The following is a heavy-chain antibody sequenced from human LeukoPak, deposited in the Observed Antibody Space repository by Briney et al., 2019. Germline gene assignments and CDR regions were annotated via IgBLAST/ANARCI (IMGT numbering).Heavy chain of an antibody. D-gene: IGHD2-15*01. V-gene: IGHV1-24*01. CDR1: GYTLTELS. Sequence: GASVKVSCKVSGYTLTELSMHWVRQAPGKGLEWMGGFDPEDGETTYAQKFQGRVTMTEDTSTDTAYMELSSLRSEDTAVYYCATEGSRYCSGGSCYPWGQGTLVTVSS. CDR2: FDPEDGET. J-gene: IGHJ5*02. CDR3: ATEGSRYCSGGSCYP.